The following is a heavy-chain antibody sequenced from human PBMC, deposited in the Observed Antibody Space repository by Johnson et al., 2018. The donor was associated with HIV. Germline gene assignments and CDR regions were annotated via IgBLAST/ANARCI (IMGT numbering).Heavy chain of an antibody. Sequence: QVQLVESGGGVVQPGRSLRLSCAASGFTFSSYAMHWVRQAPGKGLEWVAVISYDGSNKYYADPVKGRFTISRDNAKNSLYLEMNSLRAEDTAVYYCARVRGKIPRGAFDIWGQGTMVTVSS. CDR3: ARVRGKIPRGAFDI. V-gene: IGHV3-30-3*01. CDR1: GFTFSSYA. J-gene: IGHJ3*02. CDR2: ISYDGSNK. D-gene: IGHD3-10*01.